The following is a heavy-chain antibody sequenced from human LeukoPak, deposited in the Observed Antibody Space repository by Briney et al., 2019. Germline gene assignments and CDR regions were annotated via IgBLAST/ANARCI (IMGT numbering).Heavy chain of an antibody. J-gene: IGHJ4*02. V-gene: IGHV3-21*04. CDR3: AKDGRTLWFGEFDY. CDR1: GFTFSSSG. Sequence: GGSLRLSCAASGFTFSSSGMNWVRQAPGKGLEWVSCISSSSNYIYYADSVKGRFTISRDNSKNTLYLQMNSLRAEDTAVYYCAKDGRTLWFGEFDYWGQGTLVTVSS. CDR2: ISSSSNYI. D-gene: IGHD3-10*01.